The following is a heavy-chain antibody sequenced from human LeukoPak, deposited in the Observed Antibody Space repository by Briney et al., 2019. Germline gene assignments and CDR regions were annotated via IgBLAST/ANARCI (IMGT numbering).Heavy chain of an antibody. CDR1: GFTFSSYA. D-gene: IGHD3-16*01. CDR3: AKDRRILDVWGSYPNWFDP. Sequence: GGSLRLSCSASGFTFSSYAMHWVRQAPGKGLEYVSAISSNGGSTYYADSVKGRFTISRDNTKNTLYLQMNSLRAEDTAVYYCAKDRRILDVWGSYPNWFDPWGQGTLVTVSS. CDR2: ISSNGGST. V-gene: IGHV3-64*04. J-gene: IGHJ5*02.